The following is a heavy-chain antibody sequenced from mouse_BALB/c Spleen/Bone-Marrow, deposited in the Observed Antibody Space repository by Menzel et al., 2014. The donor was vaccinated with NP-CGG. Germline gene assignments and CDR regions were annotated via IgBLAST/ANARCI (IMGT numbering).Heavy chain of an antibody. D-gene: IGHD3-3*01. V-gene: IGHV14-3*02. CDR2: IDPANGNT. CDR1: GFNIKDTY. CDR3: AGDGAY. Sequence: ASGFNIKDTYMHWVKQRPEQGLEWIGRIDPANGNTKYDPKFQGKATITADTSSNTAYLQLSSLTSEDTAVYYCAGDGAYWGQGTLVTVSA. J-gene: IGHJ3*01.